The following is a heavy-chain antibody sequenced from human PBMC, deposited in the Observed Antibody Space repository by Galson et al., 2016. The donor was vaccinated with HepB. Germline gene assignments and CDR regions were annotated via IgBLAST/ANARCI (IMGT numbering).Heavy chain of an antibody. J-gene: IGHJ6*02. V-gene: IGHV3-23*01. CDR3: AKVTTVSTSLSNYAMDV. CDR2: ISGSGAST. D-gene: IGHD4-17*01. CDR1: GFTFSSYA. Sequence: SLRLSCAASGFTFSSYAMSWVRQAPGKGLEWVPVISGSGASTYYADSVKGRFTISRDNSKNTLYLQVNSLRVEDTAIYYCAKVTTVSTSLSNYAMDVWGQGTTVTASS.